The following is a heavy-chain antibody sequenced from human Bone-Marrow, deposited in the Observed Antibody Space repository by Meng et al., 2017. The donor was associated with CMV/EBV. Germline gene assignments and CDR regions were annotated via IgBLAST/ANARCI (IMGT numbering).Heavy chain of an antibody. CDR2: INGGNGYT. J-gene: IGHJ4*02. CDR3: AARGVVTYSSALDY. D-gene: IGHD3-10*01. V-gene: IGHV1-3*01. Sequence: ASGYSFVQHAVHWVRQAPGQRLEWMGWINGGNGYTKYSEKFQGRVTLITDTSAYTVYMELNSLVSEDTAIYYCAARGVVTYSSALDYWGQGTLVTVSS. CDR1: GYSFVQHA.